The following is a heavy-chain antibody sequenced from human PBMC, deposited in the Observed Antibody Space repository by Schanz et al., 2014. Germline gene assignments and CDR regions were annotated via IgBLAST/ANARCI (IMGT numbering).Heavy chain of an antibody. V-gene: IGHV3-21*06. J-gene: IGHJ4*02. CDR2: LSFDSRHI. CDR1: GFTFRRYG. CDR3: ARDGVAATTDFEY. D-gene: IGHD1-1*01. Sequence: EVQLVESGGGLVQPGGSLRLSCVASGFTFRRYGMNWVRQSPGKGLEWVAFLSFDSRHIYYADSVKGRFTISRDNAKSSLHLQMNSLRADDTAVYYCARDGVAATTDFEYWGQGALVTVSS.